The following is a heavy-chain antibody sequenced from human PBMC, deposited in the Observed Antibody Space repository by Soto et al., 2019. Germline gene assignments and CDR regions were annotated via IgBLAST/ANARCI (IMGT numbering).Heavy chain of an antibody. J-gene: IGHJ4*02. CDR1: GFTFSSFS. D-gene: IGHD1-1*01. Sequence: GGSLRLSCAASGFTFSSFSMNWVRQAPGKGREWVSSIISSIGTINYAGSVKGRYTISRDNAKNSLYLQMNSLRDEDTAVYYCARDRGVGGVQLWSLYPEQSPFDYWGQGTLVTVSS. CDR2: IISSIGTI. V-gene: IGHV3-48*02. CDR3: ARDRGVGGVQLWSLYPEQSPFDY.